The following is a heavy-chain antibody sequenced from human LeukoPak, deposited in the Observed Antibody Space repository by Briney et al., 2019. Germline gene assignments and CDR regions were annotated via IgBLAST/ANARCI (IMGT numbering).Heavy chain of an antibody. J-gene: IGHJ3*02. CDR3: ARAYCSSTSCPNHDAFDI. CDR2: IYYSGST. V-gene: IGHV4-30-4*08. Sequence: SETLSLTCTVSGGSISSGDYYWSWIRQPPGKGLEWIVYIYYSGSTYYNPSLKSRVTISVDTSKNQFSLKLSSVTAADTAVYYCARAYCSSTSCPNHDAFDIWGQGTMVTVSS. D-gene: IGHD2-2*01. CDR1: GGSISSGDYY.